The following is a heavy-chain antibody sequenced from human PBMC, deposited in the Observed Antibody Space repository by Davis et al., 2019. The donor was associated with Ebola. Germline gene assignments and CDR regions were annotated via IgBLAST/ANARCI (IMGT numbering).Heavy chain of an antibody. CDR2: TSHNERER. V-gene: IGHV3-30*04. D-gene: IGHD1-1*01. CDR3: ARALHDEVLDY. Sequence: PGGSLRLSCAASGFTFSNYAMHWVRQAPGKGLEWVAVTSHNERERFYGESVQGRFTISRDNSENVLYLQMDSLRPDDTAIYFCARALHDEVLDYWGQGTPVTVSS. CDR1: GFTFSNYA. J-gene: IGHJ4*02.